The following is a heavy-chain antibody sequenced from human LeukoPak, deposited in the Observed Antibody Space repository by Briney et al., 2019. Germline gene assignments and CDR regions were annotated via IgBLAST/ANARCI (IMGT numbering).Heavy chain of an antibody. V-gene: IGHV1-8*01. Sequence: ASVKVSCKTSGYTFTSYDINWVRQATGQGLEWMGWMNPNSGNTGYAQKFQGRVTMTRNTSISTAYMELNSLRSEDTAVYYCARGRTGSSTLDYWGQGTLVTVSS. CDR1: GYTFTSYD. CDR2: MNPNSGNT. CDR3: ARGRTGSSTLDY. J-gene: IGHJ4*02. D-gene: IGHD6-6*01.